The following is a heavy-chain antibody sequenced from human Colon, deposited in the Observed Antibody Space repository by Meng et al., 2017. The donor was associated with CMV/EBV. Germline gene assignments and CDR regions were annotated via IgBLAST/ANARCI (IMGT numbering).Heavy chain of an antibody. Sequence: GSLRLSCTVSGGSVNSGGYYWSWIRQPPGKGLEWIGFIYYTGTTKSNPSLSSRVTMSVDTSKNQFSLRLNSVTAADTAIYYCAKVGLGASTEIYYFDFWGQGALVTVSS. CDR2: IYYTGTT. J-gene: IGHJ4*02. CDR3: AKVGLGASTEIYYFDF. CDR1: GGSVNSGGYY. V-gene: IGHV4-61*08. D-gene: IGHD1-26*01.